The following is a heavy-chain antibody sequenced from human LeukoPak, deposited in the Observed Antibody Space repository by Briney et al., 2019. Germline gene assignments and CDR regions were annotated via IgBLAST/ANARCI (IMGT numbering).Heavy chain of an antibody. Sequence: PGGSLRLSCAASGFTFSSYAMHWVRQAPGKGLEWVSYISGSGSTIYYADSVKGRFTISRDNAKNSLYLQMNSLRAEDTAVYYCARQRGDILTGYYMPRGFDYWGQGTLVTVSP. CDR1: GFTFSSYA. V-gene: IGHV3-48*03. D-gene: IGHD3-9*01. CDR2: ISGSGSTI. J-gene: IGHJ4*02. CDR3: ARQRGDILTGYYMPRGFDY.